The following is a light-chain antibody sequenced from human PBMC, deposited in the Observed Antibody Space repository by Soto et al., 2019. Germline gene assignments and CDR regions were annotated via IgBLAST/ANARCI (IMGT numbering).Light chain of an antibody. J-gene: IGKJ4*01. CDR1: HSVSNF. CDR3: TMYNSATLT. Sequence: VLTQSRATRSMSQGERATLSCTASHSVSNFLAWYQHKPGQSPRLLIYGASTRATGIPARFSGSGSGTEFTLTISILQTEDVATYYSTMYNSATLTFGQGTKVDIK. V-gene: IGKV3-15*01. CDR2: GAS.